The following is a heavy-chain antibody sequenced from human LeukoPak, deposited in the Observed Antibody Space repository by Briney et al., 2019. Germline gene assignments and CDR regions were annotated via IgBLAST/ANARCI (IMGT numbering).Heavy chain of an antibody. CDR2: IISGGSTI. J-gene: IGHJ4*02. Sequence: GGSLRLSGAASGFTFSDYCMGWIRQAPGKGREWVSYIISGGSTIYYTDSVNGRFTIYRYNGTNSLYLQINSLRAEATAVYYCARCPVRYFDCDASWYFDYWGQGTLVTVSS. V-gene: IGHV3-11*01. CDR1: GFTFSDYC. D-gene: IGHD3-9*01. CDR3: ARCPVRYFDCDASWYFDY.